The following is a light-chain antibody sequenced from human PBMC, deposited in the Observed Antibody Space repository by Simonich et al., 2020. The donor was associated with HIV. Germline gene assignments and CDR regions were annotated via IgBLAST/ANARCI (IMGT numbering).Light chain of an antibody. CDR3: QQYYSTPRT. CDR2: WAS. J-gene: IGKJ1*01. V-gene: IGKV4-1*01. CDR1: QSLLYSSNNKNY. Sequence: DIVMTQSPDSLAVSLGERATINCKSSQSLLYSSNNKNYLAWYQQKPGQPPKLLIYWASTRESGVPDRFSGSGSGTDFTLTISSPQAEDVAVYYCQQYYSTPRTFGQGTKVEIK.